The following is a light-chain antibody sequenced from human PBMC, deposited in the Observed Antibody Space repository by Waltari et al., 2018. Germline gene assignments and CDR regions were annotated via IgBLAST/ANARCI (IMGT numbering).Light chain of an antibody. J-gene: IGKJ2*01. V-gene: IGKV1-5*03. CDR2: KAS. CDR3: QQYNNYPYT. Sequence: DIQVTQSPSTLSASLGDRVTITCRASQSISSWLAWYQQKPGKAPKILIKKASSLESGVPSRFTGSGSGREFTLTISSLQPDDFATYYCQQYNNYPYTFGQGTKLEIK. CDR1: QSISSW.